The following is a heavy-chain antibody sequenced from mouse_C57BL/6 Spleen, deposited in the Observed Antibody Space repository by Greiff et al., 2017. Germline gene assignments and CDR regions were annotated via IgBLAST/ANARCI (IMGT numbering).Heavy chain of an antibody. CDR2: INPYNGGT. J-gene: IGHJ4*01. Sequence: EVQLQQSGPVLVKPGASVKMSCKASGYTFTDYYMNWVKQSHGKSLEWIGVINPYNGGTSYNQKFKGKATLTVDKSSSTAYMEHNSLTSEDAAVYYCAKAYYSNDDAMDYWGQGTTVTVSS. CDR1: GYTFTDYY. CDR3: AKAYYSNDDAMDY. V-gene: IGHV1-19*01. D-gene: IGHD2-5*01.